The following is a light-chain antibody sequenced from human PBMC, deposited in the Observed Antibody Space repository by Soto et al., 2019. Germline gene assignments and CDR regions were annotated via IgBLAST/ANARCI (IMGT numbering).Light chain of an antibody. Sequence: DIQMTQSPSSLSASVEDRVTITCRASQSISSYLNWYQQKPGKAPKLLIYAASSLQSGVPSRFSGSGSGTDFSLTISRLQPEDFATYYCQQSYSTPRTFGQGTKGDIK. CDR3: QQSYSTPRT. V-gene: IGKV1-39*01. CDR2: AAS. J-gene: IGKJ1*01. CDR1: QSISSY.